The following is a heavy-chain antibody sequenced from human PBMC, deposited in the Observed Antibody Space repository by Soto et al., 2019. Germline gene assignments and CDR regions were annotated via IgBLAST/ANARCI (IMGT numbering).Heavy chain of an antibody. J-gene: IGHJ4*02. Sequence: GSLRLSCAASGFTFSNAWMNWVRQAPGKGLEWVGRIKSKTDGGTTDYAAPVKGRFTISRDDSKNTLYLQMNSLKTEDTAVYYCTTGAISGFLEWTLYFDYWGQGTLVTVSS. CDR3: TTGAISGFLEWTLYFDY. V-gene: IGHV3-15*07. D-gene: IGHD3-3*01. CDR1: GFTFSNAW. CDR2: IKSKTDGGTT.